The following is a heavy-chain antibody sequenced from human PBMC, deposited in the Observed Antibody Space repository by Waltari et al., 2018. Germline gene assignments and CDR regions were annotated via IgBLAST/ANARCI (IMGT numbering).Heavy chain of an antibody. V-gene: IGHV1-18*01. D-gene: IGHD2-15*01. CDR3: ARRPKRGYCSGGSCYFDY. Sequence: QVQLVQSGAEVKKPGASVKVSCTASGYTFTSYVISWVRQAPGQGLEWMGWISAYNGNTNYAQKLQGRVTMTTDTSTSTAYMELRSLRSDDTAVYYCARRPKRGYCSGGSCYFDYWGQGTLVTVSS. J-gene: IGHJ4*02. CDR1: GYTFTSYV. CDR2: ISAYNGNT.